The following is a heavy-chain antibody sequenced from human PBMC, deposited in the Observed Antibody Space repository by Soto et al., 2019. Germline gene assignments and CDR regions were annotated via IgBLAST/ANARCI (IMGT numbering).Heavy chain of an antibody. CDR3: TRSRGSSSWYYYYYGMDV. V-gene: IGHV6-1*01. Sequence: PSQTLSLTCAISGYSVSSNSAALNWIRQSPSRGLEWLGRTYYRSKWYNDYAVSVKSRITINPDTSKNQFSLQLNSVTPEDTAVYYCTRSRGSSSWYYYYYGMDVWGQGTTVTVSS. J-gene: IGHJ6*02. D-gene: IGHD6-13*01. CDR2: TYYRSKWYN. CDR1: GYSVSSNSAA.